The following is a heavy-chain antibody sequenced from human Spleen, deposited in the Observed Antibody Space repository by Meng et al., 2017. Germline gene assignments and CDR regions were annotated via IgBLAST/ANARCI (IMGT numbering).Heavy chain of an antibody. V-gene: IGHV1-18*04. CDR2: ISAYNGNT. CDR3: ARKTHSSSWYSYDAFDI. D-gene: IGHD6-13*01. J-gene: IGHJ3*02. CDR1: GYTFPDYW. Sequence: GGSLRLSCKASGYTFPDYWLHWVRRAPGQGLEWMGWISAYNGNTNYAQKLQGRVTMTTDTSTSTAYMELRSLRSEDTAVYYCARKTHSSSWYSYDAFDIWGQGTMVTVSS.